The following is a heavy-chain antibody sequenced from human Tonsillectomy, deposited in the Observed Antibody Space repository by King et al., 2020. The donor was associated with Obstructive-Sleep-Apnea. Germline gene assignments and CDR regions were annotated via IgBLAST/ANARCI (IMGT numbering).Heavy chain of an antibody. CDR2: IISSSSTL. CDR3: ARDRALLSFDY. V-gene: IGHV3-48*04. CDR1: GFTFRSYS. D-gene: IGHD2/OR15-2a*01. J-gene: IGHJ4*02. Sequence: VQLVESGGGLVQPGGSLRLSCAASGFTFRSYSMNWVRQAPGKGLEWVSYIISSSSTLYYADSVKGRFTISREHAKNSLFLQMNSLRAEDTAVYCCARDRALLSFDYWGQGTLVTVSS.